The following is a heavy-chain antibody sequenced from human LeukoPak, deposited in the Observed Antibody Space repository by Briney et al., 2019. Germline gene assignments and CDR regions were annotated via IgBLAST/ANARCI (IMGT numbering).Heavy chain of an antibody. D-gene: IGHD1-1*01. CDR1: GDSVSSNSAA. CDR2: TSYRSKWYN. V-gene: IGHV6-1*01. Sequence: SQTLSLTCAISGDSVSSNSAAWIWIRQSPSRGLEWLGRTSYRSKWYNNYAVSVKSRITINPDTSKNQFSLQLKSVTPEDTAVYYCARWQHDTAFFDYWGQGTLVTVSS. J-gene: IGHJ4*02. CDR3: ARWQHDTAFFDY.